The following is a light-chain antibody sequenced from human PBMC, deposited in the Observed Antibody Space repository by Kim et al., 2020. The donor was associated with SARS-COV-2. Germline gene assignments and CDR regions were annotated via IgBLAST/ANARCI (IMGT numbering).Light chain of an antibody. CDR3: NSRDSSGNHLVV. V-gene: IGLV3-19*01. Sequence: SSELTQDPAVSVALGQTVRITCQEDSLRSYYASWYQQKPGQAPVLVIYGKNNRPSGIPDRFSGSSSGNTASLTITGAQAEDEADYYCNSRDSSGNHLVVF. CDR1: SLRSYY. CDR2: GKN. J-gene: IGLJ2*01.